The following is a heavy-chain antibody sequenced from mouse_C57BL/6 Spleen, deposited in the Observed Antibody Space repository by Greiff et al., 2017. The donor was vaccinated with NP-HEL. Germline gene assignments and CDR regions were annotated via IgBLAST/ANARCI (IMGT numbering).Heavy chain of an antibody. V-gene: IGHV1-72*01. D-gene: IGHD2-1*01. CDR3: ARGYGNYEYYFDY. CDR2: IDPNSGGT. Sequence: QVQLQQPGAELVKPGASVKLSCKASGYTFTSYWMHWVKQRPGRGLGWIGRIDPNSGGTKYNEKFKSKATLTVDKPSSTAYMQLSSLTSEDSAVYYCARGYGNYEYYFDYWGQGTTLTVSS. CDR1: GYTFTSYW. J-gene: IGHJ2*01.